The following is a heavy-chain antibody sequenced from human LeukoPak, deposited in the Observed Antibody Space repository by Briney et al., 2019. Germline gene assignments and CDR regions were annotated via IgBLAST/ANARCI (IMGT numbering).Heavy chain of an antibody. V-gene: IGHV3-7*01. CDR2: IKQDGSEK. CDR3: ARVGGRWLQGSRFDP. CDR1: GFTFSRNW. J-gene: IGHJ5*02. D-gene: IGHD5-24*01. Sequence: GGSLRLSCAASGFTFSRNWMSWVRQAPGKGLEWVANIKQDGSEKYYVDSVKGRFTISRDNAKNSLYLQMNSLRAEDTALYYCARVGGRWLQGSRFDPWGKGTLVTVSS.